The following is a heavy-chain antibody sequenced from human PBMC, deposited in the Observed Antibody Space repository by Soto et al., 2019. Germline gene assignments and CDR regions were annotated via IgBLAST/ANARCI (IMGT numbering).Heavy chain of an antibody. J-gene: IGHJ6*02. CDR1: GGAFSGYY. CDR2: INHRGST. D-gene: IGHD2-2*01. Sequence: SETLSLTCAVYGGAFSGYYCIFIRHPPCKWLEWIVEINHRGSTNYNPSLKSRVTISVDTSKNQFSLKLSSVTAADTAVYYCARVRIGYCSSTSFRRLICYYGMDVWGQGTTVTVSS. V-gene: IGHV4-34*01. CDR3: ARVRIGYCSSTSFRRLICYYGMDV.